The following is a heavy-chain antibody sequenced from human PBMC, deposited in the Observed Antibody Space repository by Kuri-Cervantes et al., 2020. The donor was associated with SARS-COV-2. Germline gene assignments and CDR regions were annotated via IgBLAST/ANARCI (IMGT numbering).Heavy chain of an antibody. CDR1: GFTFSSYS. D-gene: IGHD4-23*01. CDR2: IYSGGST. Sequence: GESLKISCAASGFTFSSYSMNWVRQAPGKGLEWVSVIYSGGSTYYADSVKGRFTISRDNSKNTLYLQMNSLRAEDTAVYYCARGTPQYGGPFDYWGQGTLVTVSS. V-gene: IGHV3-66*01. CDR3: ARGTPQYGGPFDY. J-gene: IGHJ4*02.